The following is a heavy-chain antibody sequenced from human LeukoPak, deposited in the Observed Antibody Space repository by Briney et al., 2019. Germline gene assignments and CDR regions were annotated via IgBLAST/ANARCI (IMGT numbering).Heavy chain of an antibody. D-gene: IGHD2-2*01. CDR1: GYTFTGYS. Sequence: ASVKVSRKASGYTFTGYSIHWVRQAPGQGLEWMGWINPNSGVTNYAQKFQGRVTMTRDTSISTAYMELSRLRSDDTAVYFCARVGVEGASCYDYWGQGTLVTVSS. CDR3: ARVGVEGASCYDY. V-gene: IGHV1-2*02. CDR2: INPNSGVT. J-gene: IGHJ4*02.